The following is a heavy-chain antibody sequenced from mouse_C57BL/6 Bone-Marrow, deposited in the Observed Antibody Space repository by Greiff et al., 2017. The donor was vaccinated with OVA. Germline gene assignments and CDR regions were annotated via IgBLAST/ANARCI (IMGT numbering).Heavy chain of an antibody. CDR1: GFPFTSGYY. CDR2: IPPSGET. CDR3: AGELRGRWDFDV. Sequence: QVQLKESGPGLVKPSQSLFLTCSITGFPFTSGYYWIWIRQSPGKPLEWMGYIPPSGETFYNPSLQNPLSFTRDTSTNQFFLQSNSVTTEDTAMYNCAGELRGRWDFDVWGTGTTVTVSS. D-gene: IGHD3-3*01. V-gene: IGHV12-3*01. J-gene: IGHJ1*03.